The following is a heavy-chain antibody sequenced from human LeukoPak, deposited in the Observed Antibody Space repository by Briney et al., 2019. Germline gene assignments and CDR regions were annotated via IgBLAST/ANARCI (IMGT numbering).Heavy chain of an antibody. D-gene: IGHD3-16*01. CDR2: IHHTGST. V-gene: IGHV4-4*02. Sequence: PSGIMSLTCGVSGGSISSGNWWNWVRQPPGRGLEWIGDIHHTGSTNYNPSLKSRVTISVDTSKNQFSLKLTSVIAADTAVYYCTKNANNGLNWLDPWGQGTLVTVSS. CDR1: GGSISSGNW. J-gene: IGHJ5*02. CDR3: TKNANNGLNWLDP.